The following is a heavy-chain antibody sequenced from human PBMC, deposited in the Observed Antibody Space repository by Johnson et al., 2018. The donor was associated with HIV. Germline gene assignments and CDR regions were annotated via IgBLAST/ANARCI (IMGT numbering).Heavy chain of an antibody. CDR3: ARDLGWLQSGDAFDI. J-gene: IGHJ3*02. CDR1: GFTFSSYA. CDR2: ISYDGSNK. D-gene: IGHD5-24*01. V-gene: IGHV3-30-3*01. Sequence: QVQLVESGGGVVKPGRSLRLSCAASGFTFSSYAMHWVRQAPDKGLEWVAVISYDGSNKYYADSVKGRFTISRDNSKNTLYLQMNSLRVEDTAVYYCARDLGWLQSGDAFDIWGQGTMVTVSS.